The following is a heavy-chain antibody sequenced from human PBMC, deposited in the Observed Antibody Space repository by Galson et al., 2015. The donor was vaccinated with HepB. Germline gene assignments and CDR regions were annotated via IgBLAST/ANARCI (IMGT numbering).Heavy chain of an antibody. CDR1: GFTFSSYS. J-gene: IGHJ4*02. CDR3: AKALRRRGYSYEFDY. D-gene: IGHD5-18*01. CDR2: ISSSSSYI. V-gene: IGHV3-21*04. Sequence: SLRLSCAASGFTFSSYSMNWVRQAPGKGLEWVSSISSSSSYIYYADSVKGRFTISRDNSKNTLYLQMNSLRAEDTAVYYCAKALRRRGYSYEFDYWGQGTLVTVSS.